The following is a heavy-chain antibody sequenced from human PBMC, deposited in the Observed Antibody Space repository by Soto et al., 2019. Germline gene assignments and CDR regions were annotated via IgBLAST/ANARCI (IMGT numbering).Heavy chain of an antibody. D-gene: IGHD3-22*01. CDR2: IDPSDSQT. CDR1: VYSFAGYW. Sequence: GESLKISCKGSVYSFAGYWITWVRQKPGKGLEWMGRIDPSDSQTYYSPSFRGHVTISVTKSITTVFLQWSSLRASDTAMYYCARQIYDSDTGPNFQYYFDSWGQGTPVTVS. J-gene: IGHJ4*02. CDR3: ARQIYDSDTGPNFQYYFDS. V-gene: IGHV5-10-1*01.